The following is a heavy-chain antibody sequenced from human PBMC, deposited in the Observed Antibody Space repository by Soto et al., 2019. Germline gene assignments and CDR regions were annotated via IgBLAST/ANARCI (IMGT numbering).Heavy chain of an antibody. J-gene: IGHJ1*01. CDR2: IYYSGST. CDR3: AKGVVVTASYFQH. D-gene: IGHD2-21*02. V-gene: IGHV4-59*06. Sequence: PSETLSLTCTVSGGSISSYYWSWIRQHPGKGLEWIGYIYYSGSTYYNPSLKSRVTISVDTSKNQFSLKLSSVTAADTAVYYCAKGVVVTASYFQHWGQGTLVTVSS. CDR1: GGSISSYY.